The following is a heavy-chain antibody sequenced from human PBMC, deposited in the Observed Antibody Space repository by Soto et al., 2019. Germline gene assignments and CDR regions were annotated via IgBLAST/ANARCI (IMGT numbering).Heavy chain of an antibody. Sequence: QVQLVQSGAEVKKPGASVKVSCKASGYTFIGYYMHWVRQAPGQGLEWMGWINPNSGGTNYAQKFQGWVTMTRDTSISTAYMELSRLRSDDTAVYYCARDAQCSGGSCYDYWGQGTLVTVSS. CDR1: GYTFIGYY. CDR3: ARDAQCSGGSCYDY. D-gene: IGHD2-15*01. CDR2: INPNSGGT. V-gene: IGHV1-2*04. J-gene: IGHJ4*02.